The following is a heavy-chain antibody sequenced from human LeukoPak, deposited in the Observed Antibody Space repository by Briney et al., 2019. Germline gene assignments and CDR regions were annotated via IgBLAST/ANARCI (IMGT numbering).Heavy chain of an antibody. CDR2: ISGSGGST. D-gene: IGHD6-19*01. CDR3: ATDSSGWSY. J-gene: IGHJ4*02. Sequence: PGGSLRLSCAASGFTFSGYAMSWVRQPPGKGLEYVSAISGSGGSTYYADSVKGRFTISRDNSKNTLYLQMNSLRAEDTAVYYCATDSSGWSYWGQGTLVTVSS. V-gene: IGHV3-23*01. CDR1: GFTFSGYA.